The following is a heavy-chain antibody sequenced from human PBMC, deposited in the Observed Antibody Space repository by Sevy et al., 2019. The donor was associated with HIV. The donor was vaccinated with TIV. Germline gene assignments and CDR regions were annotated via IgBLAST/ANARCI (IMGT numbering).Heavy chain of an antibody. CDR1: GFTFSNYG. CDR2: IWNDRSNE. D-gene: IGHD1-26*01. V-gene: IGHV3-33*03. CDR3: AKDRIWELGDSFDV. J-gene: IGHJ3*01. Sequence: GESLKISCAASGFTFSNYGMHWVRQAPGKGLEWVAVIWNDRSNEHYADSVKGRFTISRDNSKNTLYLQMNSLRAEDTAVYYCAKDRIWELGDSFDVWGQGTMVTVSS.